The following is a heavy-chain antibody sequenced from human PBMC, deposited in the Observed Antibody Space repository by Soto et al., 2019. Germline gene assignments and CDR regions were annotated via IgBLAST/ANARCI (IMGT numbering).Heavy chain of an antibody. CDR1: GGSISSGGYY. CDR2: IYYSGST. Sequence: QVQLQESGPGLVKPSQTLSLTCTVSGGSISSGGYYWSCIRQHPGKGLEWIGYIYYSGSTYYNPCPKSRVTISVDTSKNQFSLKLSSVTAADTAVYYCARDKEGCSSTSCYSGVEFDPWGQGTLVTVSS. V-gene: IGHV4-31*03. J-gene: IGHJ5*02. D-gene: IGHD2-2*01. CDR3: ARDKEGCSSTSCYSGVEFDP.